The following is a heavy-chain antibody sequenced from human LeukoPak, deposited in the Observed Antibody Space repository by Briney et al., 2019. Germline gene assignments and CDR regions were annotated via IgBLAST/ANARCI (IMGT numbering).Heavy chain of an antibody. CDR2: ISTSGGTT. CDR3: AKVDKWIATDGSFDY. D-gene: IGHD6-13*01. J-gene: IGHJ4*02. V-gene: IGHV3-23*01. CDR1: GFTFSNYA. Sequence: GGSLRLSCVASGFTFSNYAMNWVRQAPGKGLDWVSAISTSGGTTYYADSVKGRFTISRDNSKNTLYLQMNSLRAEDTAVYYYAKVDKWIATDGSFDYWGQGTLVTVSS.